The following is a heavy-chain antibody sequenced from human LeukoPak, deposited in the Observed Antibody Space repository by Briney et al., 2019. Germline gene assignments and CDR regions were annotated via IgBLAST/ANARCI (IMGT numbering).Heavy chain of an antibody. D-gene: IGHD3-22*01. CDR2: IRTKTYDETT. Sequence: GGSLRLSCTASGFTFGDYGVSWFRQAPGKGLAWVGFIRTKTYDETTEYAASVRGRFTISRDDSKSIAYLQMNSLRAEDTAIYYCAKRAQSDSSGYPFDYWGQGTLVTVSS. V-gene: IGHV3-49*03. CDR3: AKRAQSDSSGYPFDY. J-gene: IGHJ4*02. CDR1: GFTFGDYG.